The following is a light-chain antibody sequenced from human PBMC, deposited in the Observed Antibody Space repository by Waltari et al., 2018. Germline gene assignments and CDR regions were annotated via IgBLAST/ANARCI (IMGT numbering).Light chain of an antibody. J-gene: IGKJ5*01. CDR1: QDISSF. Sequence: IQLTQYPSSLSASVGDRVAITCRASQDISSFLAWYQQIPGKAPKLLIYSASTLQSGVPSRFSGSGYGADFTLTISSLQPEDFATYYCQQLLTYPISFGQGTRLEIK. CDR2: SAS. CDR3: QQLLTYPIS. V-gene: IGKV1-9*01.